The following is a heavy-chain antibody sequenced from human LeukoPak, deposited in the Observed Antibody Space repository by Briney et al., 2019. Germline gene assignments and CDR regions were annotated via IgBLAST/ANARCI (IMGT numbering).Heavy chain of an antibody. Sequence: SETLSLTCTVSGGSVSSGSSYWSWIRQPPGKGLEWIGYIYYSGSTNYNPSLKSRVTISVDTSKNQFSPKLSSVTAADTAVYYCAREQQPSWFDPWGQGTLVTVSS. V-gene: IGHV4-61*01. CDR2: IYYSGST. D-gene: IGHD6-13*01. CDR1: GGSVSSGSSY. J-gene: IGHJ5*02. CDR3: AREQQPSWFDP.